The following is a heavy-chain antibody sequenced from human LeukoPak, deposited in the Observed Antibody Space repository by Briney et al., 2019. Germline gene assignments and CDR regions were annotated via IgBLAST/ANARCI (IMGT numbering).Heavy chain of an antibody. CDR2: ISHSGAT. J-gene: IGHJ4*02. V-gene: IGHV4-59*08. CDR1: GGSTGNDF. CDR3: ARYRCSDYDMVHGYARGLDY. Sequence: SETLSLTCSVSGGSTGNDFWSWIRQVPGKGLEWIGYISHSGATNYNPSLEGRVTISQDTSKSHFPLKLTPVTAAGPAVDYWARYRCSDYDMVHGYARGLDYWGQGTQVTVSS. D-gene: IGHD3-9*01.